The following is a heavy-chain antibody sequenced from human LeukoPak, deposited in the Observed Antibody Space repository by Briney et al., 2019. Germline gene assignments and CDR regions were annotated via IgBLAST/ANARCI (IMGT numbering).Heavy chain of an antibody. CDR1: GGTFSSYA. CDR3: ARSGGSCSSCVYY. D-gene: IGHD2-15*01. CDR2: IIPILGTA. Sequence: ASVKVSCKTSGGTFSSYAISWVRQAPGQGLEWMGGIIPILGTANYAQKFQGKVTITADESTSTAYMELSSLRSEDTAVYYCARSGGSCSSCVYYWGQGTLVTVSP. V-gene: IGHV1-69*13. J-gene: IGHJ4*02.